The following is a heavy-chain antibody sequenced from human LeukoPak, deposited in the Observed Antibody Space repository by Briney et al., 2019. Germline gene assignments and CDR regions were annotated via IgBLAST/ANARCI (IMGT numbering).Heavy chain of an antibody. CDR1: GFTFSSYG. D-gene: IGHD4-17*01. V-gene: IGHV3-23*01. Sequence: GGSLRLSCAASGFTFSSYGMSWVRQAPGKGLEWVSAISGSGGSTYYADSVKGRFTISRDNSKNTLYLQMNSLRAEDTAVYYCARDYGDYEPAFDIWGQGTMVTVSS. CDR2: ISGSGGST. CDR3: ARDYGDYEPAFDI. J-gene: IGHJ3*02.